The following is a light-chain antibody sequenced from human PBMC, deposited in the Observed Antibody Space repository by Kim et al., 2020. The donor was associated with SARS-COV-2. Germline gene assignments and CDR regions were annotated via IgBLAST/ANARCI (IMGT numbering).Light chain of an antibody. CDR1: SSDIGAYEN. Sequence: PGKSVTIACTGSSSDIGAYENVSWYQQHPGKAPKRMIHEVSKRSSGVPDRFSASKSGNTASLTVSGLQAEDEADYYCYSYARTSYVFGTGTKVTVL. J-gene: IGLJ1*01. V-gene: IGLV2-8*01. CDR2: EVS. CDR3: YSYARTSYV.